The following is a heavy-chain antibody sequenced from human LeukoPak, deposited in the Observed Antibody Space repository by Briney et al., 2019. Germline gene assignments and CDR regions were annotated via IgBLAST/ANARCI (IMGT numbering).Heavy chain of an antibody. CDR3: ARGLRGTPKHQPAEI. Sequence: SSETLSLTCAVYGGSFNGHYWSWIRQPPGKGLEWIGEINYSGSTNYNPSLKSRVTISVVTSKNQFSLKLTSMTAADTAVYYCARGLRGTPKHQPAEIWAQGTLVTVSS. D-gene: IGHD1-7*01. CDR1: GGSFNGHY. CDR2: INYSGST. J-gene: IGHJ4*02. V-gene: IGHV4-34*01.